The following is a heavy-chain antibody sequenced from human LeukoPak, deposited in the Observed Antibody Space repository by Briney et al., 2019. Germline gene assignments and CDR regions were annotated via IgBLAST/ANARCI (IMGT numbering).Heavy chain of an antibody. CDR2: IYPGDSDT. Sequence: GESLKISCRGSGYSFTKYWIAWVRQLPGKGLEWMGVIYPGDSDTRYGPSFQGQMTISADKSITTAYLHWSSLKASDSAIYYCARRDGYNWGYFDYWGQGTLVTVSS. CDR3: ARRDGYNWGYFDY. V-gene: IGHV5-51*01. J-gene: IGHJ4*02. D-gene: IGHD5-24*01. CDR1: GYSFTKYW.